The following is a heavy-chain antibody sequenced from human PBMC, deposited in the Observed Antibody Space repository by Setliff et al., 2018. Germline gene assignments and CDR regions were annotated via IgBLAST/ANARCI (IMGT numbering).Heavy chain of an antibody. CDR2: ISAASSYI. V-gene: IGHV3-21*01. Sequence: GGSLRLSCAASGFTFNSYSMNWVRQAPGKGLEWVSSISAASSYISDAQSLKGRFTISRDNAKNSLYLQMNSLRAEDTAVYYCVRGGLGAFRQSNLFDFWGQGTLVTVSS. CDR1: GFTFNSYS. CDR3: VRGGLGAFRQSNLFDF. D-gene: IGHD3-16*01. J-gene: IGHJ4*02.